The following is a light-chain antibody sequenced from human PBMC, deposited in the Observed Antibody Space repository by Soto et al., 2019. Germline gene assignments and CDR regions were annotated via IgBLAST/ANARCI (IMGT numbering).Light chain of an antibody. Sequence: AIRMTQSPSSFSASTGDRVTIACRASQGISSYLAWYQQKPGKAPKLLIYAASTLQSGVPSRFRGSGSGTDFTLTISCLQSEDFATYYCQQYYSYPGTFGGGTKVDIK. CDR3: QQYYSYPGT. V-gene: IGKV1-8*01. CDR2: AAS. CDR1: QGISSY. J-gene: IGKJ4*01.